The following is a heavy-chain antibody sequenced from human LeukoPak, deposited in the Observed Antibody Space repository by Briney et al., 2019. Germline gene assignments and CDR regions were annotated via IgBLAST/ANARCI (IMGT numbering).Heavy chain of an antibody. Sequence: ETLSLTCTVSGGSISSSSYYWGWIRQPPGKGLEWVSVIYSGGSTYYADSVKGRFTISRDNSKNTLYLQMNSLRAEDTAVYYCASLRDTAMVTSYWGQGTLVTVSS. J-gene: IGHJ4*02. CDR2: IYSGGST. V-gene: IGHV3-66*01. CDR3: ASLRDTAMVTSY. CDR1: GGSISSSSYY. D-gene: IGHD5-18*01.